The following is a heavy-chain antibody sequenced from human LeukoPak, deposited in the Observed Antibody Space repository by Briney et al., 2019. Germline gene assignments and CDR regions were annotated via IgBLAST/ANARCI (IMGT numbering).Heavy chain of an antibody. CDR1: GYSIDSGYF. D-gene: IGHD6-19*01. CDR3: ARDLGSGWSPGY. V-gene: IGHV4-38-2*02. CDR2: IHRSGTT. J-gene: IGHJ4*02. Sequence: PSETLSLTCIVSGYSIDSGYFWGWIRQPPGKGLEWIGNIHRSGTTYYNPSLKSRVTISVDTSKNQFSLNLSSVTAADTAFYYCARDLGSGWSPGYWGQGTLVTVSS.